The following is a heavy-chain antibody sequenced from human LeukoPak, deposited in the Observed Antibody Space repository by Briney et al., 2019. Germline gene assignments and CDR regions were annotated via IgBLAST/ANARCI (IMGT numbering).Heavy chain of an antibody. D-gene: IGHD3-9*01. J-gene: IGHJ3*02. V-gene: IGHV6-1*01. Sequence: KASQTLSLTCAISGDRVSSNSAAWHWIRQSPSRGLEWLVRTYYRSKLYNDYAVSVKSRITINPDTSKNQFSLQLNSVTPEDTAVYYCARDATNYDILTGYSPDAFDIWGQGTMVTVSS. CDR1: GDRVSSNSAA. CDR2: TYYRSKLYN. CDR3: ARDATNYDILTGYSPDAFDI.